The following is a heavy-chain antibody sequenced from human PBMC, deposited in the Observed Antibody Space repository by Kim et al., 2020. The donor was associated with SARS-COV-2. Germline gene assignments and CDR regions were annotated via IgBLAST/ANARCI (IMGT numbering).Heavy chain of an antibody. CDR2: IYHSGST. V-gene: IGHV4-4*02. CDR1: GGSISSSNW. J-gene: IGHJ4*01. D-gene: IGHD2-15*01. CDR3: ASRRYCSGDTGYTYDY. Sequence: SETLSLPCAVSGGSISSSNWWSWVRNPPGKGLECIGEIYHSGSTNYNPSLKSRATISVDKSKNQSSLKLSSLTAADTAVYSCASRRYCSGDTGYTYDYWG.